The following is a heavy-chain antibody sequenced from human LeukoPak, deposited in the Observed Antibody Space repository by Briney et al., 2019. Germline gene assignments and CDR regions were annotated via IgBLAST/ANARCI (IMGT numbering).Heavy chain of an antibody. CDR1: GFTFSSYW. J-gene: IGHJ3*02. V-gene: IGHV3-74*01. CDR3: ARGNSHAFDI. D-gene: IGHD3-10*01. CDR2: ITSSGSTT. Sequence: GGSLRLSCAASGFTFSSYWMHWVRQAPGKGLVGVSRITSSGSTTSYADSVKGRFTISRDNAKSTLYLQMNSLRVEDTAVYYCARGNSHAFDIWGQGTMVTVSS.